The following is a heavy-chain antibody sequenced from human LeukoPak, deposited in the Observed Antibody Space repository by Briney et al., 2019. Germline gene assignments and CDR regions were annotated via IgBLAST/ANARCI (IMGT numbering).Heavy chain of an antibody. J-gene: IGHJ5*02. CDR3: ASIAAAGPHNWFDP. CDR1: GGTFSSYA. CDR2: IIPIFGTA. Sequence: ASVKVSCKASGGTFSSYAISWVRQAPGQGLEWMGGIIPIFGTANYAQRFQGRVTITADESTSTAYMELSSLRSEDTAVYYCASIAAAGPHNWFDPWGQGTLVTVSS. D-gene: IGHD6-13*01. V-gene: IGHV1-69*13.